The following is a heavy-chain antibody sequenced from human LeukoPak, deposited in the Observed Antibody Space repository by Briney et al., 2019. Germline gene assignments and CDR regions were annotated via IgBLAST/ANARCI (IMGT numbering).Heavy chain of an antibody. Sequence: ASVKVSCKASGYTFAKYAIHWVRQAPGQRLEWMGWINAGNGDTRYSQKLQGRVTMTTDTSTSTAYMELRSLGSDDTAVYYCARDDGYYDSSGSPPFDYWGQGTLVTVSS. CDR2: INAGNGDT. CDR1: GYTFAKYA. CDR3: ARDDGYYDSSGSPPFDY. V-gene: IGHV1-3*01. J-gene: IGHJ4*02. D-gene: IGHD3-22*01.